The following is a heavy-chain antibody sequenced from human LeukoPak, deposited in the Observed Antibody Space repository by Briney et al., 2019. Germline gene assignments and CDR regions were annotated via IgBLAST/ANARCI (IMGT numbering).Heavy chain of an antibody. CDR2: ISGSGGST. D-gene: IGHD3-22*01. CDR3: AKVAVGNYYDSRGFAFDP. J-gene: IGHJ5*02. V-gene: IGHV3-23*01. Sequence: GGSLRLSCAASGFTFSSYAMSWVRQAPGKGLEWVSAISGSGGSTYYADSVKGRFTISRDNSKNTLYLQMNSLRAEDTAVYYCAKVAVGNYYDSRGFAFDPWGQGTLVTVSS. CDR1: GFTFSSYA.